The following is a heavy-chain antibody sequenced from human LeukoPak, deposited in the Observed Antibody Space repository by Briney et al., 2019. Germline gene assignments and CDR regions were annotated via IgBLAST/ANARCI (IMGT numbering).Heavy chain of an antibody. Sequence: GGSLRLSCAASGFTFSSFAMSWVRQAPWKRLEWVSTISGSGGSTNYADSVKGRFTFSRDNSKNTLYLQMNSLRAEDTAVYYCAKDLPDYGDYIEGYWGQGTLVTVSS. CDR3: AKDLPDYGDYIEGY. CDR2: ISGSGGST. J-gene: IGHJ4*02. CDR1: GFTFSSFA. V-gene: IGHV3-23*01. D-gene: IGHD4-17*01.